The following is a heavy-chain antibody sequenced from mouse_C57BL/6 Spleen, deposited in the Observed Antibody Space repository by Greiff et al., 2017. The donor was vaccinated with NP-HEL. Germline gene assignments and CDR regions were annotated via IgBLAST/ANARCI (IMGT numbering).Heavy chain of an antibody. CDR3: ARSGLRLLYFDY. D-gene: IGHD3-2*02. Sequence: QVQLQQSGAELARPGASVKMSCKASGYTFTSYTMHWVKQRPGQGLEWIGYINPSSGYTKYNQKFKDKATLTADKSSSTAYMQLSSLTSEDSAVYYCARSGLRLLYFDYWGQGTTLTVSS. CDR1: GYTFTSYT. CDR2: INPSSGYT. V-gene: IGHV1-4*01. J-gene: IGHJ2*01.